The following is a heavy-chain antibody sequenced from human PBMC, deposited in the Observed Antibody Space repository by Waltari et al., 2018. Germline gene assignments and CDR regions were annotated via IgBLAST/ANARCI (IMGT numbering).Heavy chain of an antibody. CDR1: GFTLSSYW. V-gene: IGHV3-7*01. J-gene: IGHJ3*02. D-gene: IGHD3-22*01. CDR2: IKKDGSEE. CDR3: ARDQWFAFDI. Sequence: VQLVESGGGLVQPGGSLSLSCAASGFTLSSYWMSWVRQAPGKGLEWVANIKKDGSEEYYVDSVRGRFTISRDNAKNSLYLQMNSLRPEDTAVYYCARDQWFAFDIWGQGTMVTVSS.